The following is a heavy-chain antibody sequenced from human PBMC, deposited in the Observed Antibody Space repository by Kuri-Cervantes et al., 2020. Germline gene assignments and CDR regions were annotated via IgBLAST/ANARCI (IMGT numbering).Heavy chain of an antibody. Sequence: ASVKVSCKASGYTFSGYYMHWVRQAPGQGLKWMAWINPNSGGTNYAQKFQGWVTMTRDTSISTAYMELSRLRSDDTAVYYCARVHSGWALYYWGQGTLVTVSS. V-gene: IGHV1-2*04. CDR2: INPNSGGT. J-gene: IGHJ4*02. CDR3: ARVHSGWALYY. CDR1: GYTFSGYY. D-gene: IGHD6-19*01.